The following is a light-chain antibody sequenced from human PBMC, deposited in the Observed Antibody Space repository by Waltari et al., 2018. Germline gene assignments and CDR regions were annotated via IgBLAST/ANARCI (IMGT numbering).Light chain of an antibody. V-gene: IGLV7-43*01. Sequence: QTVVTQEPSLTVSPGGPVTLTCSSSTGAFTTHYSPNGFKQKPGQAPRALIYSTNNKHSWTPARFSGSLLGGKAALTLSGVQPEDEAEYYCLLYYGAWVFGGGTKLTVL. CDR2: STN. CDR3: LLYYGAWV. CDR1: TGAFTTHYS. J-gene: IGLJ3*02.